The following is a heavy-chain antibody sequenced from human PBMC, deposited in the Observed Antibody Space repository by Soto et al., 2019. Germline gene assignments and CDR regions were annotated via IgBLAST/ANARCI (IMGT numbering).Heavy chain of an antibody. V-gene: IGHV4-59*01. CDR2: TYYVGST. J-gene: IGHJ6*02. CDR3: ARDLWGYCGADCYPLDV. CDR1: GGSMSSYY. Sequence: SETLSLTCTVSGGSMSSYYWSWIRQPPGKGLEWIGFTYYVGSTLYNPSLKSRVTISVDTSKNQFSLKLNSVTAADTAVYYCARDLWGYCGADCYPLDVWGQGTTVTVS. D-gene: IGHD2-21*02.